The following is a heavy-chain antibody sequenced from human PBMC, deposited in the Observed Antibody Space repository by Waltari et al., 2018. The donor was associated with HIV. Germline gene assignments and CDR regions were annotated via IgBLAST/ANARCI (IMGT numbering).Heavy chain of an antibody. CDR3: ATTLLNDPKAGWFDP. D-gene: IGHD1-26*01. V-gene: IGHV1-2*06. Sequence: QVQLVQSGAEVKKPGASVKVSCRASGDTFTDYYMHWVRQAPGQGLGWGGRINPNSGGTNYAQKVQGRVTMTRDTSISTAYMDLDRLTSDDTAVYYCATTLLNDPKAGWFDPWGQGTLVTVSS. J-gene: IGHJ5*02. CDR1: GDTFTDYY. CDR2: INPNSGGT.